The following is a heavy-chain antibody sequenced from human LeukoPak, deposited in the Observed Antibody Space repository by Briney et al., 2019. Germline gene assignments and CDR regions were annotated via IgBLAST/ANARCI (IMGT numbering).Heavy chain of an antibody. CDR3: AAVPVGAAYYFDY. CDR2: IVVGSGNT. D-gene: IGHD1-26*01. Sequence: SVKVSCKASGFTFTSSAMQWVRQARGQRLEWIGWIVVGSGNTNYAQKFQERVTITRDMSTSTAYMELSSLRSEDTAVCYCAAVPVGAAYYFDYWGQGTLVTVSS. V-gene: IGHV1-58*02. J-gene: IGHJ4*02. CDR1: GFTFTSSA.